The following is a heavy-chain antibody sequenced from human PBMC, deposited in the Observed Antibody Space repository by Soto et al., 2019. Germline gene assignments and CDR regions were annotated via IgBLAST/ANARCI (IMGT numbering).Heavy chain of an antibody. J-gene: IGHJ5*02. V-gene: IGHV4-39*01. CDR1: GGSISSSSYY. CDR2: IYYSGST. CDR3: ATSNWFAP. Sequence: QLQLQESGPGLVKPSETLSLTCTVSGGSISSSSYYWGWIRQPPGKGLEWIGNIYYSGSTYYNPSLKRRVTISVDTSKNQFSLKLSSVTAADTAVYYCATSNWFAPWGQGTLVTVSS.